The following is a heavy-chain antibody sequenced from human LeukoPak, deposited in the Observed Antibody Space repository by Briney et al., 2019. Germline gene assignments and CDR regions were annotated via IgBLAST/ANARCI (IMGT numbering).Heavy chain of an antibody. CDR2: INSDGSIT. V-gene: IGHV3-74*01. CDR3: ARGPLLRSDYYYGMDV. J-gene: IGHJ6*02. D-gene: IGHD3-16*01. Sequence: GGSLRLSCAASGFTFTTYWMHWVRQAPGKGLVWVSHINSDGSITSYADSVKGRFTISGDNSKNTLHLQMNSLRTEDTAVYYCARGPLLRSDYYYGMDVWGQGTTVIVSS. CDR1: GFTFTTYW.